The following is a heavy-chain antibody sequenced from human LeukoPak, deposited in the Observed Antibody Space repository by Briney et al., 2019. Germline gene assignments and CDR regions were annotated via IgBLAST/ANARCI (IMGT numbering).Heavy chain of an antibody. CDR2: INPSGGST. CDR1: GYTFTSYY. J-gene: IGHJ4*02. D-gene: IGHD5-12*01. CDR3: ARDRGSGYDLDY. Sequence: ASVKVSCKASGYTFTSYYMHWVRQAPGQGLEWMGIINPSGGSTSYAQKFQGRVTMTRDTSTSTVYMELSSLRSEDTAVYYCARDRGSGYDLDYWGQGTLVTASS. V-gene: IGHV1-46*01.